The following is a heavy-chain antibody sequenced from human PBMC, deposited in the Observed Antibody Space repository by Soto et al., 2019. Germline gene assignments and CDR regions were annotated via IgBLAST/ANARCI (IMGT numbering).Heavy chain of an antibody. CDR3: ARVAMPQQQILYFDL. CDR2: INPDSGGT. Sequence: ASVKVSCKASGYTFTNYHIHWVRQAPGQGLEWMGIINPDSGGTDYGQRFRGRVTLTRDTSTSTVYMDLTSLTSEDSAFYYCARVAMPQQQILYFDLWGRGTLVTVSS. CDR1: GYTFTNYH. V-gene: IGHV1-46*01. D-gene: IGHD6-13*01. J-gene: IGHJ2*01.